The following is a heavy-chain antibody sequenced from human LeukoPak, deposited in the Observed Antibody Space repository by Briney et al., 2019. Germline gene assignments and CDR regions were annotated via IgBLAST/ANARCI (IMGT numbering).Heavy chain of an antibody. CDR2: ITYDGSNK. CDR1: GFTFSSYP. CDR3: ARVTDLSYFDY. D-gene: IGHD1-14*01. V-gene: IGHV3-30-3*01. Sequence: GRSLRLSCAASGFTFSSYPVHWVRQAPGKGLEWVALITYDGSNKYYADSVKGRFTISRDNAKNSLYLQMNSLRAEDTAVYYCARVTDLSYFDYWGQGTLVTVSS. J-gene: IGHJ4*02.